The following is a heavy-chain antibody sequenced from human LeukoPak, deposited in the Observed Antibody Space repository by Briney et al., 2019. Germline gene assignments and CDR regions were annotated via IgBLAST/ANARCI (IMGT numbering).Heavy chain of an antibody. D-gene: IGHD2-2*02. J-gene: IGHJ4*02. CDR1: GGSISSSSYY. CDR2: IYYSGST. Sequence: SETLSLTCTVSGGSISSSSYYWGWIRQPPGKGLEWIGSIYYSGSTYYNPSLKSRVTISVDTSKNQFSLKPSSVTAADTAVYYCARGTPTCSSASCYNYWGQGTLLTVSS. V-gene: IGHV4-39*07. CDR3: ARGTPTCSSASCYNY.